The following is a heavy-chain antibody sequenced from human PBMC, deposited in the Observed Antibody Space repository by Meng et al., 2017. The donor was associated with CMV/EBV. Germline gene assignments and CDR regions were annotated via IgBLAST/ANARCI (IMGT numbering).Heavy chain of an antibody. J-gene: IGHJ4*02. Sequence: HVQLVESAAEATTPALSVNVSFTASGRNFCGVAVSWVRQAPGKGLEWLGGIIPIFGTANYAQKCQGSVTIPEDESTSTAYMELSSLRSEATAVYYCARVCGGSCFDYWGQGTLVTVSS. V-gene: IGHV1-69*01. CDR3: ARVCGGSCFDY. CDR2: IIPIFGTA. CDR1: GRNFCGVA. D-gene: IGHD2-15*01.